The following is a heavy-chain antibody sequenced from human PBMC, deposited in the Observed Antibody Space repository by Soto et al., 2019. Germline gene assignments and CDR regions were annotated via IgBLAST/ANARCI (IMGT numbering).Heavy chain of an antibody. J-gene: IGHJ1*01. Sequence: QVQLVESGAGVVQPGTSLRVSCVGSGFTFRSYVIHWVRQAPGKGLEWVALTSYDGSDKYYDDSVRGRFTISRDNSRNTVDLQMDSLRLEDTALYYCARWATTGGLDVWGQGTLVSVSS. CDR3: ARWATTGGLDV. CDR1: GFTFRSYV. D-gene: IGHD3-16*01. CDR2: TSYDGSDK. V-gene: IGHV3-30*19.